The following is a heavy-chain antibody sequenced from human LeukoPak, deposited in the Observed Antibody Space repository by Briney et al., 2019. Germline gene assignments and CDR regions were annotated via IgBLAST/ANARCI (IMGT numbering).Heavy chain of an antibody. Sequence: PGGSLRLSCAASGFTFSSYAMSWVRQAPGKRLEWVSVISGSGGSTNYADSVKGRFTISRDNSKNTLYLQMNSLRAEDTAVYYCAKDRISSGSGSSYDYWGQGTLVTVSS. V-gene: IGHV3-23*01. J-gene: IGHJ4*02. CDR3: AKDRISSGSGSSYDY. CDR2: ISGSGGST. CDR1: GFTFSSYA. D-gene: IGHD1-26*01.